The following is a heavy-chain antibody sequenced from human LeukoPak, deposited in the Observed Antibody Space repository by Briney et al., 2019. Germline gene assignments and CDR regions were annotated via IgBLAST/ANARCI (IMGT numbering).Heavy chain of an antibody. D-gene: IGHD2-21*02. Sequence: GGSLRLSSAASGFTFSSYAMSWVRQAPGRGLEWVSAISGSGGSTYYADSVKGRFTISRDNSKNTLYLQMNSLRAEDAAVYYCAKDYPFSGDSNWFDPWGQGTLVTVSS. CDR2: ISGSGGST. CDR3: AKDYPFSGDSNWFDP. V-gene: IGHV3-23*01. CDR1: GFTFSSYA. J-gene: IGHJ5*02.